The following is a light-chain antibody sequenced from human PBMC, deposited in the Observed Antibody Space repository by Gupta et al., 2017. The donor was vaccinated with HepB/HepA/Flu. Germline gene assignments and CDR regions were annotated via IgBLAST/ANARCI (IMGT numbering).Light chain of an antibody. CDR2: WAS. CDR3: QQDNHLPRT. V-gene: IGKV4-1*01. J-gene: IGKJ3*01. Sequence: DVVLTQSPDSLALDLGERATISCKSSHSLLDDSKNKTYLGWFQQKPGQPPKLLIYWASARRFGVPDRFSGSGSGTDFTLTISRLQAEDVAIYYCQQDNHLPRTFGHGTRVDIK. CDR1: HSLLDDSKNKTY.